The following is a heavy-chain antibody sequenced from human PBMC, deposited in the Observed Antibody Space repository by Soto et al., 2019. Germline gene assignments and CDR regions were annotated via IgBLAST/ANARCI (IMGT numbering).Heavy chain of an antibody. CDR2: INAYNGNT. CDR1: GYRFTSYG. J-gene: IGHJ4*02. Sequence: ASVKVSCKASGYRFTSYGIGWVRQAPGQGLEWMGWINAYNGNTNYAHNLQGRVALTTDTSTSTSYMELSSLRSEDTAVYYCARDAGPMVGATTVFGDYWGQGTLVTVSS. CDR3: ARDAGPMVGATTVFGDY. V-gene: IGHV1-18*01. D-gene: IGHD1-26*01.